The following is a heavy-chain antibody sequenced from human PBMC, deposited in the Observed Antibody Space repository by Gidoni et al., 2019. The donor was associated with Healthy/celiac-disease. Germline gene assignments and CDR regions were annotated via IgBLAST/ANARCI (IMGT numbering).Heavy chain of an antibody. Sequence: EVQLVESGGGLVQPGRSLSLSCAASGFTFDDYAMHWVRQAPGKGLEWVSGISWNSGSIGYADSVKGRFTISRDNAKNSLYLQMNSLRAEDTALYYCAKGAAGEVTTAYVYWGQGTLVTVSS. V-gene: IGHV3-9*01. J-gene: IGHJ4*02. D-gene: IGHD4-4*01. CDR3: AKGAAGEVTTAYVY. CDR1: GFTFDDYA. CDR2: ISWNSGSI.